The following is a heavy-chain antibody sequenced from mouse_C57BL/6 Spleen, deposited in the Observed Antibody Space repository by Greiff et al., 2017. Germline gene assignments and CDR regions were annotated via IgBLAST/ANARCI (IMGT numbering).Heavy chain of an antibody. CDR1: GYTFTDYN. D-gene: IGHD1-3*01. V-gene: IGHV1-18*01. Sequence: VQLQQSGPELVKPGASVKIPCKASGYTFTDYNMDWVKQSHGKSLEWIGDINPNNGGTIYNQKFKGKATLTVDKSSSTAYMELRSLTSEDTAVYYCARELLWYFDVWGTGTTVTVSS. J-gene: IGHJ1*03. CDR3: ARELLWYFDV. CDR2: INPNNGGT.